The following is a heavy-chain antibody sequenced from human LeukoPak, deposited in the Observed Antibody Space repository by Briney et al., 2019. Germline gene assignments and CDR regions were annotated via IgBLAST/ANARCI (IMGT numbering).Heavy chain of an antibody. J-gene: IGHJ4*02. CDR2: ISGSGGST. CDR1: VFTFSSYA. V-gene: IGHV3-23*01. D-gene: IGHD5-18*01. CDR3: AKADTAMGYFDY. Sequence: PGGSLRLSCAASVFTFSSYAMSWVRQAPGKGLEWVSAISGSGGSTYYADSVKGRFTISRDNSKNTLYLQMNSLRAEDTAVYYCAKADTAMGYFDYWGQGTLVTVSS.